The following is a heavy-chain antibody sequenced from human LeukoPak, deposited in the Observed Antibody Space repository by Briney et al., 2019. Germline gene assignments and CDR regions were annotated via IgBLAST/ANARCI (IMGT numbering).Heavy chain of an antibody. J-gene: IGHJ4*02. Sequence: GGSLRLSCAASGFTFSSYAMSWVRQAPGKGLEWVSAISGSGGSTYYADSVEGRFTISRDNSKNTLYLQMNSLRAEDTAVYYCAKDPVTYSPTQVGATRREYFDYWGQGTLVTVSS. CDR2: ISGSGGST. D-gene: IGHD1-26*01. CDR3: AKDPVTYSPTQVGATRREYFDY. V-gene: IGHV3-23*01. CDR1: GFTFSSYA.